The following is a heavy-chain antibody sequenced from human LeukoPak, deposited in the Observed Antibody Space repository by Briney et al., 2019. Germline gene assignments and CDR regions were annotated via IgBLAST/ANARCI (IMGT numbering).Heavy chain of an antibody. CDR1: GFTFSSYA. V-gene: IGHV3-30-3*01. Sequence: PGGSLRLSCAASGFTFSSYAMHWVRQAPGKGLEWVAVISYDGSNKYYADSVKGRFTISRDNSKNTLYLQMNSLRAEDTAVYYCASGGSYSAFDIWGQGTMVTVSS. J-gene: IGHJ3*02. CDR3: ASGGSYSAFDI. D-gene: IGHD1-26*01. CDR2: ISYDGSNK.